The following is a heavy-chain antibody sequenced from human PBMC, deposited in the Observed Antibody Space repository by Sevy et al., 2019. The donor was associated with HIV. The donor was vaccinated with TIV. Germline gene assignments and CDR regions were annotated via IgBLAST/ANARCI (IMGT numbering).Heavy chain of an antibody. D-gene: IGHD2-2*01. J-gene: IGHJ4*02. CDR1: GYTFTSYD. CDR3: ARGDIIVVPAAIAFDY. Sequence: ASVKVSCKASGYTFTSYDINWVRQATGQGLEWMGWMNPNSGNTGNAQKFQGRVTMTRNTSISTAYMELSSLRSEDTAVYYCARGDIIVVPAAIAFDYWGQGTPVTVSS. V-gene: IGHV1-8*01. CDR2: MNPNSGNT.